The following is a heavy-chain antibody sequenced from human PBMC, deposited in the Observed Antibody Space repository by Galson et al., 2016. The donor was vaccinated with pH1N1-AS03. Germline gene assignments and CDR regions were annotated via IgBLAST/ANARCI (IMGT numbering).Heavy chain of an antibody. Sequence: SLRLSCAASGFTFSSYSIHWVRQAPGKGLEYFSAISSDGDTYYTDSVKGRFTISRDKSKNTVYLQMGSLRPEDVAVYYCAREAEHYYYALDVWGQGTTVTVSS. CDR3: AREAEHYYYALDV. V-gene: IGHV3-64*02. J-gene: IGHJ6*02. CDR1: GFTFSSYS. CDR2: ISSDGDT.